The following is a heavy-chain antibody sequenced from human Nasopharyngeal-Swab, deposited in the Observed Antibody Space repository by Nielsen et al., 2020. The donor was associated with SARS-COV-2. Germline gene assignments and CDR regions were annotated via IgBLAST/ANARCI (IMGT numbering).Heavy chain of an antibody. V-gene: IGHV3-33*08. CDR1: GFTFSSYA. D-gene: IGHD2-21*02. Sequence: GSLKISCAASGFTFSSYAMHWVRQAPGKGLEWVAVIWYDGSNKYYADSVKGRFTISRDNSKNTVYLQMNSLRAEDTAVYYCGLCGGDCNLWDFDYWGQGTLVTVSS. CDR2: IWYDGSNK. CDR3: GLCGGDCNLWDFDY. J-gene: IGHJ4*02.